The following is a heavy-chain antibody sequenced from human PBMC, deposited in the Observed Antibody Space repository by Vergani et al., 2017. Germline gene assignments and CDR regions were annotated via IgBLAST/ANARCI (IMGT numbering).Heavy chain of an antibody. CDR3: ARLVVVVAATHYYGMDV. CDR1: GYSFTSYW. J-gene: IGHJ6*02. Sequence: EVQLVQSGAEVKKPGESLRISCKGSGYSFTSYWISWVRQMPGKGLEWMGRIDPSDSYTNYSPSFQGHVTISADKSISTAYLQWSSLKASDTAMYYCARLVVVVAATHYYGMDVWGQGTMVTVSS. CDR2: IDPSDSYT. V-gene: IGHV5-10-1*03. D-gene: IGHD2-15*01.